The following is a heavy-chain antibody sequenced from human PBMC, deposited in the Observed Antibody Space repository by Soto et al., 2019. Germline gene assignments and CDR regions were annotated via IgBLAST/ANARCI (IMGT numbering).Heavy chain of an antibody. Sequence: PSETLSLTCTVSGGSIGNSYWSWIRQSPGKGLEWIGYIYYSGSSNYNPSLKSRVSISVDTSKNQFSLKLSSVTAADTAVYYCARGVGSGTYYNQYNWFDPWGQGTLVTVSS. CDR1: GGSIGNSY. CDR2: IYYSGSS. V-gene: IGHV4-59*08. D-gene: IGHD3-10*01. CDR3: ARGVGSGTYYNQYNWFDP. J-gene: IGHJ5*02.